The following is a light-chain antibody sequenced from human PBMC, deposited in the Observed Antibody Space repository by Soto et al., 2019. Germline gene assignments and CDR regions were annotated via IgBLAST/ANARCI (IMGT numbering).Light chain of an antibody. CDR3: MQALQMYLT. CDR2: LGS. CDR1: QSLLHSNGYNY. Sequence: DIVMTQSPLSLPVTPGEPASISCRSSQSLLHSNGYNYLDWYLQKPGQSPQLLIYLGSNRASGVPDRFSGNGSGTDFPLKISRVEAEDVGVYYCMQALQMYLTFGGGTKVEIK. J-gene: IGKJ4*01. V-gene: IGKV2-28*01.